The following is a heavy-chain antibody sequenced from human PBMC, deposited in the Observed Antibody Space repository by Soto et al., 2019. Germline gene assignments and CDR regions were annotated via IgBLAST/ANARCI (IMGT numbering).Heavy chain of an antibody. D-gene: IGHD2-2*01. V-gene: IGHV3-15*01. CDR1: GFTFSNAW. CDR2: IKSKVDGGTA. CDR3: TTLSYLYYDGMDV. Sequence: GGSLRLSCEASGFTFSNAWMNWVRQGPGKGLEWLGRIKSKVDGGTADYGAATKGRFSISRDDLKNMLYLQMNSLKPDDTAVYYCTTLSYLYYDGMDVWGPGTTVTVSS. J-gene: IGHJ6*02.